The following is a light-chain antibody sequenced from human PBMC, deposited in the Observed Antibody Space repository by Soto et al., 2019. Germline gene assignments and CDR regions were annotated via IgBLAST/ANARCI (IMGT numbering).Light chain of an antibody. CDR1: QGISSW. J-gene: IGKJ5*01. CDR3: QQYNNWPLT. Sequence: DIQMTDARSFVSASAGARINITXXASQGISSWLAWYQQKPEKAPKSLIYAASSLQSGVPSRFSGSGSGTEFTLTITSLQSEDFAVYWCQQYNNWPLTFGPRARLEI. CDR2: AAS. V-gene: IGKV1D-16*01.